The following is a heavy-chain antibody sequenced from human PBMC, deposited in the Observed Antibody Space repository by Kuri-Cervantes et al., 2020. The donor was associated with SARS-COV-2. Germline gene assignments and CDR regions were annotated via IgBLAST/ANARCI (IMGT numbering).Heavy chain of an antibody. CDR3: APRGEGSGFDY. V-gene: IGHV3-23*01. D-gene: IGHD3-16*01. Sequence: GESLKISCAASGFSFSSYAMSWVRQAPGKGLEWVSVISGSGTGAYYADSVKGRLTIFRDNAKNSLYLQMNSLRAEDTAVYYCAPRGEGSGFDYWGQGTLVTVSS. CDR2: ISGSGTGA. J-gene: IGHJ4*02. CDR1: GFSFSSYA.